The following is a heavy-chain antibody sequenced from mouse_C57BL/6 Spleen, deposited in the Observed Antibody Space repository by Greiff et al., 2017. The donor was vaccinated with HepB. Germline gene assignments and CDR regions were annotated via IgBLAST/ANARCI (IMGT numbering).Heavy chain of an antibody. CDR3: ARGDGYYLFDY. Sequence: VQLQQSGGGLVKPGGSLKLSCAASGFTFSDYGMHWVRQAPEKGLEWVAYISSGSSTIYYADTVKGRFTISRDNAKNTLFLQMTSLRSEDTAMYYCARGDGYYLFDYWGQGTTLTVSS. V-gene: IGHV5-17*01. J-gene: IGHJ2*01. CDR1: GFTFSDYG. CDR2: ISSGSSTI. D-gene: IGHD2-3*01.